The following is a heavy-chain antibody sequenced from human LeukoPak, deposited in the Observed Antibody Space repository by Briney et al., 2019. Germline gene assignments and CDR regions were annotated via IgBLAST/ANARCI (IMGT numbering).Heavy chain of an antibody. V-gene: IGHV3-23*01. CDR2: ITCSGASA. CDR3: VKDEDLYSPTWYLFED. J-gene: IGHJ4*02. CDR1: GFTFSSYA. D-gene: IGHD5-12*01. Sequence: PGGSLRLSCVASGFTFSSYAMTWVRQAPGKGLEWVSGITCSGASAYYAASVKGRFTVSRDNSENTLYLQINNLSAEDSGTYYCVKDEDLYSPTWYLFEDWGQGTLVTVSS.